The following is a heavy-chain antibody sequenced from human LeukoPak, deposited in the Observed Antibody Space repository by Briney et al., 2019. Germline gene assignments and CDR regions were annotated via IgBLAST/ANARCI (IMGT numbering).Heavy chain of an antibody. D-gene: IGHD1-7*01. CDR3: ARVSRPGNYWVVACYFDY. CDR1: GFTFDDYG. Sequence: GGSLRLSCAASGFTFDDYGMSWVRQAPGKGLEWVSGINWNGGSTGYADSVKGRFTISRDNAKDSLYLQMNSLRAEDTALYYCARVSRPGNYWVVACYFDYWGQGTLVTVSS. V-gene: IGHV3-20*04. J-gene: IGHJ4*02. CDR2: INWNGGST.